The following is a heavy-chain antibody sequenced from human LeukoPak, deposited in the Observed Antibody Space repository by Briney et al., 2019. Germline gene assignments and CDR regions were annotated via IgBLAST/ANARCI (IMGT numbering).Heavy chain of an antibody. Sequence: ASVEVSCKASGYTFTSYDINWVRQATGQGLEWMGWMNPNSGNTGYAQKFQGRVTMTRNTSISTAYMELSSLRSEDTAVYYCARVGDYADAFDIWGQGTMVTVSS. CDR3: ARVGDYADAFDI. CDR2: MNPNSGNT. D-gene: IGHD4-17*01. CDR1: GYTFTSYD. V-gene: IGHV1-8*01. J-gene: IGHJ3*02.